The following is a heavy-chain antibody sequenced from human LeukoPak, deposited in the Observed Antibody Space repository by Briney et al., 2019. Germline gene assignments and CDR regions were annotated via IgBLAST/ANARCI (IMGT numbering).Heavy chain of an antibody. Sequence: SETLSLTCTVSGGSISSNNHYWGWIRQPAGKGLEWIGHIYYSGSIFLNPSLKSRVTISVDTSKNLFSLKLSSVTAADTAVYYCARLHTMVRGVIGLDPWGQGTLVTVSS. J-gene: IGHJ5*02. CDR1: GGSISSNNHY. CDR3: ARLHTMVRGVIGLDP. CDR2: IYYSGSI. D-gene: IGHD3-10*01. V-gene: IGHV4-39*07.